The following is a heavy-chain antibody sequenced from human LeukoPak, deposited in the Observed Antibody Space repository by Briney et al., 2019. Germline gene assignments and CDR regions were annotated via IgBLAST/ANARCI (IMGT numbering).Heavy chain of an antibody. V-gene: IGHV1-24*01. Sequence: GASVKVSCKVSGYTLTELSMHWVRQAPGKGLEWMGGFDPEDGETIYAQTFQGRVTMTEDTSTDTAYMELSRLRSEDTAVYYCXXXLYGSGSYRLTPGYYYYGMDVWGQGTTVTVSS. CDR3: XXXLYGSGSYRLTPGYYYYGMDV. D-gene: IGHD3-10*01. CDR1: GYTLTELS. CDR2: FDPEDGET. J-gene: IGHJ6*02.